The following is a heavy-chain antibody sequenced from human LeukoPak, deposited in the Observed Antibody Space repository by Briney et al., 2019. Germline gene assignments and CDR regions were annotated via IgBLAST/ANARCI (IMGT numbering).Heavy chain of an antibody. D-gene: IGHD3-3*01. Sequence: SETLSLTCAVSGYSISSGHYWGWIRQPPGKGLEWIGRIYHSGSTYYNPYLKSRVTISVDTSKNQFSLKLSSVTDADTAVYYCARGTMYNWFDPWGQGTLVTVSS. CDR2: IYHSGST. CDR3: ARGTMYNWFDP. J-gene: IGHJ5*02. CDR1: GYSISSGHY. V-gene: IGHV4-38-2*01.